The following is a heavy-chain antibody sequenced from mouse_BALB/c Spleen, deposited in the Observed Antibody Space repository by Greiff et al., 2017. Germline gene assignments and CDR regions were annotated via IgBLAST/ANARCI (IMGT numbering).Heavy chain of an antibody. CDR2: INPGSGGT. Sequence: QVHVKQSGAELVRPGTSVKVSCKASGYDFTNYLIEWVKQRPGQGLEWIGVINPGSGGTNYNEKFKGKATLTADKSSSTAYMQLSSLTSDDSAVYFCARDYYGSIFAYWGQGTLVTVSA. CDR3: ARDYYGSIFAY. J-gene: IGHJ3*01. CDR1: GYDFTNYL. V-gene: IGHV1-54*01. D-gene: IGHD1-1*01.